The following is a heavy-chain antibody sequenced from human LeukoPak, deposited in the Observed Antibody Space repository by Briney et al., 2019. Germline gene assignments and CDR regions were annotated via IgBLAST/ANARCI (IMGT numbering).Heavy chain of an antibody. V-gene: IGHV3-11*01. CDR2: IGGSESII. J-gene: IGHJ5*02. CDR1: GFSVNDYY. CDR3: ASEMVAETFDP. Sequence: GGSLRLSCVVSGFSVNDYYMSWIRQAPGKGLEWISDIGGSESIISYGGSVRGRFTVSRDFAMNFLFLQLNSLSADDTAVYYCASEMVAETFDPGGQGTRVTVS. D-gene: IGHD2-8*01.